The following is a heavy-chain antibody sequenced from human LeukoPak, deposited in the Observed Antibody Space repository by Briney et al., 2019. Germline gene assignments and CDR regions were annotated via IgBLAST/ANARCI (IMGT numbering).Heavy chain of an antibody. Sequence: PSETLSLTCTVSGGSISNYYLIWIRQPPGKGLEWIGYIYYSGSTNYNPSLKSRVTISVDTSKTQFSLKLSSVTAADTAVYYCARDYDILTGYYYYYYGMDVWGQGTTVTVSS. V-gene: IGHV4-59*01. CDR3: ARDYDILTGYYYYYYGMDV. D-gene: IGHD3-9*01. J-gene: IGHJ6*02. CDR2: IYYSGST. CDR1: GGSISNYY.